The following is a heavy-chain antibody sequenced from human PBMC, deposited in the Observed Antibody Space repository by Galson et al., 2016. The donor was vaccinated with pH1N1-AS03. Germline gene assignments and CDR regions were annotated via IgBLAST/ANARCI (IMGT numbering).Heavy chain of an antibody. CDR3: AMDPSGDRSGWYYFDY. J-gene: IGHJ4*02. Sequence: SLRLSCAASGFTFSNYWMSWVRQAPGKGLEWVATTNQDGSEKYFVDSVKGRFTISRDDAKNSLYLQMNSLRAEDSALYYCAMDPSGDRSGWYYFDYWGQGTLVTVSS. CDR2: TNQDGSEK. D-gene: IGHD6-19*01. CDR1: GFTFSNYW. V-gene: IGHV3-7*03.